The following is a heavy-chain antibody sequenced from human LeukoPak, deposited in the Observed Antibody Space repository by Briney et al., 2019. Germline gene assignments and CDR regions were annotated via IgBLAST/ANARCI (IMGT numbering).Heavy chain of an antibody. V-gene: IGHV1-8*03. CDR1: GYTFTNYD. Sequence: ASVKVSCKASGYTFTNYDINWVRQAPGQGLEWMGWVNPKSGNTGYKQKFQARVTITRDTSMTTAYMELSSLTSDHTAVYFCARGLPLGYCTYGVCYPPKHFDFWGQGTLVTVSS. D-gene: IGHD2-8*01. CDR3: ARGLPLGYCTYGVCYPPKHFDF. J-gene: IGHJ4*02. CDR2: VNPKSGNT.